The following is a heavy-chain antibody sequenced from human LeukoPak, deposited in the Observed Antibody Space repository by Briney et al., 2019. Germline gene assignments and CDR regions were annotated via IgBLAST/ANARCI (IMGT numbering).Heavy chain of an antibody. CDR2: IYYSGST. J-gene: IGHJ3*02. D-gene: IGHD3-22*01. V-gene: IGHV4-39*01. CDR3: ARRYYYDSSGYYSSAFDI. CDR1: GGSFSGYY. Sequence: SETLSLTCAVYGGSFSGYYWGWIRQPPGKGLEWIGSIYYSGSTYYNPSLKSRVTISVDTSKNQFSLKLSSVTAADTAVYYCARRYYYDSSGYYSSAFDIWGQGTMVTVSS.